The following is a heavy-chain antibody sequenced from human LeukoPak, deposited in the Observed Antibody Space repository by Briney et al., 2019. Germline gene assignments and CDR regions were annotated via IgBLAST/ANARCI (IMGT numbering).Heavy chain of an antibody. Sequence: GESLRLSCGADGFTFNTYWMSWRRQPQGKWLEWVANIKQDGTERYHADSVKGRFTISRDNAKISLYLELSSLRAEDTAVYYCARESWAAFDLWGQGTLVTVSS. CDR2: IKQDGTER. D-gene: IGHD3-16*01. J-gene: IGHJ5*02. CDR1: GFTFNTYW. CDR3: ARESWAAFDL. V-gene: IGHV3-7*01.